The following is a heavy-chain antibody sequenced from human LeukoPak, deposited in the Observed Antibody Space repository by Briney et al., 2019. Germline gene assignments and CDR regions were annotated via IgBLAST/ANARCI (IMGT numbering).Heavy chain of an antibody. CDR1: GFTFSSYG. V-gene: IGHV3-33*01. CDR3: ARDQGYSGYEIDY. J-gene: IGHJ4*02. Sequence: GGSLRLSCAASGFTFSSYGMHWVRQAPGKGLEWVAVIWYDGSNKYYADSVKGRFTISRDNSKNTLYLQMNSLRAEDTAVYYCARDQGYSGYEIDYWGQGTLVTVSS. D-gene: IGHD5-12*01. CDR2: IWYDGSNK.